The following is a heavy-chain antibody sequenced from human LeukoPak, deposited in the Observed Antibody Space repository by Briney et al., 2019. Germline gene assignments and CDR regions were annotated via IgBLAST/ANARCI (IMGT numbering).Heavy chain of an antibody. CDR2: IYYSGST. CDR3: AVAVAGRGYFDY. V-gene: IGHV4-59*01. CDR1: GGSISSYY. J-gene: IGHJ4*02. Sequence: PSETVSLTCTVSGGSISSYYWSWIRQPPGKGLEWIGYIYYSGSTNYNPSLKSRVTISVDTSKNQFSLKLSSVTAADTAVYYCAVAVAGRGYFDYWGQGTLVTVSS. D-gene: IGHD6-19*01.